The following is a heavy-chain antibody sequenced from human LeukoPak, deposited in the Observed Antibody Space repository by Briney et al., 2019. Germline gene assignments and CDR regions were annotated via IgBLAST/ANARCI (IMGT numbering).Heavy chain of an antibody. CDR3: ARGGSSGYYADILPLHY. J-gene: IGHJ4*02. Sequence: SETLSLTCTVSGGPISSSSYYWGWIRQPPGKGLEWIGSIYYSGSTYYNPSLKSRVTISVDTSKNQFSLKLSSVTAADTAVYYCARGGSSGYYADILPLHYWGQGTLVTVSS. CDR1: GGPISSSSYY. V-gene: IGHV4-39*07. CDR2: IYYSGST. D-gene: IGHD3-22*01.